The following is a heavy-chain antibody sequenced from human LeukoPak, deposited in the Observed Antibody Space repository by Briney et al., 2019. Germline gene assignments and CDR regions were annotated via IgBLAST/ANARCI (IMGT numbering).Heavy chain of an antibody. CDR3: ARDGPYYYGSGSYYYYMDV. CDR1: GFTVSSNY. CDR2: INWNGGST. Sequence: GGSLRLSCAASGFTVSSNYMSWVRQAPGKGLEWVSGINWNGGSTGYADSVKGRFTISKDNAKNSLYLQMNSLRAEDTALYYCARDGPYYYGSGSYYYYMDVWGKGTTVTVSS. V-gene: IGHV3-20*04. D-gene: IGHD3-10*01. J-gene: IGHJ6*03.